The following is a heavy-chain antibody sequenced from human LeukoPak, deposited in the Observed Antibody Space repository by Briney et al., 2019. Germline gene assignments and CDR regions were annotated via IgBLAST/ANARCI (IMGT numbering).Heavy chain of an antibody. CDR3: ARGRRSSGWTRWFDP. J-gene: IGHJ5*02. CDR1: GGSFSGYY. Sequence: KPSETLSLTCAVYGGSFSGYYWSWIRQPPGKGLEWIGEINHSGSTNYNPSLKSRVTISVDTSKNQFSLKLSSVTAADTAVYYCARGRRSSGWTRWFDPWGQGTLVTVSS. CDR2: INHSGST. V-gene: IGHV4-34*01. D-gene: IGHD6-19*01.